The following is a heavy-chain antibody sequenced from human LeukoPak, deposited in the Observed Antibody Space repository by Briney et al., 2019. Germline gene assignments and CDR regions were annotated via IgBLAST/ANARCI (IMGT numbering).Heavy chain of an antibody. CDR3: AKGNQGHLRIEAFDI. Sequence: GGSLRLSCAASGFTFSSYAMSWVRQAPGKGLEWVSAISDSSYSTFYADSVKGRFTVSRDDSQYTLYLQMNSLRAEDTAVYYCAKGNQGHLRIEAFDIWGQGTMVTVSS. CDR2: ISDSSYST. V-gene: IGHV3-23*01. J-gene: IGHJ3*02. CDR1: GFTFSSYA.